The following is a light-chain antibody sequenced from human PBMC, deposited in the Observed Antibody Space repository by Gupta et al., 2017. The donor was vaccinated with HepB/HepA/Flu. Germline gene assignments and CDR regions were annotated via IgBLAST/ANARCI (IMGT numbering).Light chain of an antibody. V-gene: IGKV2-28*01. CDR2: LGS. Sequence: DIVMTQSPLSLPVTPGEPASISCRSSQILLHSNGYNLLDWYLQKPGQSPQLLIYLGSNRASGVSDRFSGSGSGTYFTLKISRVEAYDVGVYYCMQALQTPFTFGPGTKVEIK. CDR3: MQALQTPFT. J-gene: IGKJ3*01. CDR1: QILLHSNGYNL.